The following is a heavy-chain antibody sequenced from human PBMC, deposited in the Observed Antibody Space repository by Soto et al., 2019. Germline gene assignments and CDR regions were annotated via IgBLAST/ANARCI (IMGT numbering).Heavy chain of an antibody. CDR3: ARDVYGF. CDR1: GGSFSGYY. CDR2: INHSGST. V-gene: IGHV4-34*01. D-gene: IGHD2-8*01. J-gene: IGHJ4*02. Sequence: PSETLSLTCAVYGGSFSGYYWSWIRQPPGKGLEWTGEINHSGSTNYNPSLKSRVTISVDTSKNQFSLKLSSVTAADTAVYYCARDVYGFWGQGTLVTVSS.